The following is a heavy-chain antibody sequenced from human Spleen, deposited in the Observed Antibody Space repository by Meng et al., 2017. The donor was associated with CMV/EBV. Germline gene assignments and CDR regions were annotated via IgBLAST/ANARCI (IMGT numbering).Heavy chain of an antibody. V-gene: IGHV3-21*01. CDR2: ISSSSSYI. J-gene: IGHJ6*02. CDR3: ARDPRITGTTFYGMDV. Sequence: GGSLRLSCAASGFTFSSYSMNWVRQAPGKGLEWVSSISSSSSYIYYADSVKGRFTISRDNAKNSLYLQMNSLRAEDTAVYYCARDPRITGTTFYGMDVWGQGTTVTVSS. CDR1: GFTFSSYS. D-gene: IGHD1-7*01.